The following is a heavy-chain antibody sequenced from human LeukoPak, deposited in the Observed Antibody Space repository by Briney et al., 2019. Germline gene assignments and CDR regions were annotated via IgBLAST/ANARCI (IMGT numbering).Heavy chain of an antibody. CDR1: GFTFSNAW. CDR2: IKSKTDGGTT. CDR3: ARAGITIFGVVISQVDY. D-gene: IGHD3-3*01. J-gene: IGHJ4*02. V-gene: IGHV3-15*01. Sequence: GGSLRLSCAASGFTFSNAWMSWVRQAPGKGLEWVGRIKSKTDGGTTDYAAPVKGRFTISRDDSKNTLYLQMNSLRAEDTAVYYCARAGITIFGVVISQVDYWGQGTLVTVSS.